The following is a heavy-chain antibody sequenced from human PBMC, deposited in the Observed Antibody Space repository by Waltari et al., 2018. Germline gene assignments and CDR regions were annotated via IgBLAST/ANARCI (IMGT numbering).Heavy chain of an antibody. D-gene: IGHD3-10*01. V-gene: IGHV1-69*13. CDR2: IIRIFGTA. J-gene: IGHJ3*02. CDR3: ARDLGVLLWFREPVYAFDI. Sequence: QVQLVQSGAEVKKPGSSVKVSCKASGGTFSSYAISWVRQAPGQGLEWMGGIIRIFGTANYAQKFQGRVTITADESTSTAYMELSSLRSEDTAVYYCARDLGVLLWFREPVYAFDIWGQGTMVTVSS. CDR1: GGTFSSYA.